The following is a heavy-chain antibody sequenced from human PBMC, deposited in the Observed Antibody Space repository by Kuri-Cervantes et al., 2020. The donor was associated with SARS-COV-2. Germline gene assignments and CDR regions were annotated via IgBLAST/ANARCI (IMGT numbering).Heavy chain of an antibody. J-gene: IGHJ4*02. D-gene: IGHD4-23*01. V-gene: IGHV3-23*01. Sequence: GESLKISCAASGFTFSSYAMSWVRQAPGKGLEWVSAISGSGGSTYYADSVKGRFTISRDNSKNTLYLQMNSLRAEDTAVYYCAKAPRPHWDGGNSGDYRGQGTLVTGSS. CDR3: AKAPRPHWDGGNSGDY. CDR2: ISGSGGST. CDR1: GFTFSSYA.